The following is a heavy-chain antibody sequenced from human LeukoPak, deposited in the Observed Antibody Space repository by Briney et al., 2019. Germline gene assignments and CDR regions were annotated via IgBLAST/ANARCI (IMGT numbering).Heavy chain of an antibody. CDR1: GGSFSGYY. CDR3: ARGFSTVEMATINFFDY. J-gene: IGHJ4*02. CDR2: INHSGST. D-gene: IGHD5-24*01. V-gene: IGHV4-34*01. Sequence: SETLSLTCAVYGGSFSGYYWSWIRQPPGKGLEWIGEINHSGSTNYNPSLKSRVTISVDTSKNQFSLKLSSVTAADTAVYYCARGFSTVEMATINFFDYWSQGTLVTVSS.